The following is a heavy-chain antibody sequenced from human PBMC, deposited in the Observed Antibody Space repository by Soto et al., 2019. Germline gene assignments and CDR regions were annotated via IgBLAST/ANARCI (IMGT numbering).Heavy chain of an antibody. Sequence: EVQVVESGGDLVEHGGSIRFSCVTSEFMLSSAWMSWGRQAPGKGLEWVDRIKSTKDGGARDYAAPVNGRFSISRDDSKSTVYLQMNSLRVEDTALYYCVEGWNDFWGQGTLVTVSS. D-gene: IGHD1-1*01. CDR3: VEGWNDF. CDR2: IKSTKDGGAR. J-gene: IGHJ4*02. V-gene: IGHV3-15*01. CDR1: EFMLSSAW.